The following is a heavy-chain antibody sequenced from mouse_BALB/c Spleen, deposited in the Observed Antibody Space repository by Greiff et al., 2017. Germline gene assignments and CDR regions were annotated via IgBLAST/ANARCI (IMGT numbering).Heavy chain of an antibody. Sequence: EVKLVESGGGLVQPGGSRKLSCAASGFTFSSFGMHWVRQAPEKGLEWVAHISSGSSTIYYADTVKGRITISRDNPKNTLFLQMTSLRSEDTAMYYCARNPSYYYGSSYGAMDYWGQGTSVTVSS. CDR1: GFTFSSFG. CDR2: ISSGSSTI. V-gene: IGHV5-17*02. J-gene: IGHJ4*01. CDR3: ARNPSYYYGSSYGAMDY. D-gene: IGHD1-1*01.